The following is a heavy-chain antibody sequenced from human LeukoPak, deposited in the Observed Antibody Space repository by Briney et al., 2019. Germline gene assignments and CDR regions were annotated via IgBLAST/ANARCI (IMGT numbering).Heavy chain of an antibody. J-gene: IGHJ4*02. CDR3: ARLLAVQQLDY. D-gene: IGHD3-3*02. Sequence: SETLSLTCTVSGGSFTSYYWSWIRQPPGKGLQWIGYIYTSGSTSYNPSLKSRVTISVDTSKNQFSLKLNSVTAADTAVYYCARLLAVQQLDYWGQGTLVTVSS. CDR1: GGSFTSYY. V-gene: IGHV4-4*09. CDR2: IYTSGST.